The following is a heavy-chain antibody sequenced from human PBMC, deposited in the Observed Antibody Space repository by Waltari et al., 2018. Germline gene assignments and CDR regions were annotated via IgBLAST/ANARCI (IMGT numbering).Heavy chain of an antibody. J-gene: IGHJ4*02. Sequence: QVQLVQSGPEVKKPGASVKVSCKASGYTFTGYYMHWVRQAPGQGLEWMGRINPSSGGTNYAHKFQGRVTMTRDTTISTAYMELSRPRADDTAVYYCAREEKTVTLDYWGQGTLVTVSS. D-gene: IGHD4-17*01. CDR2: INPSSGGT. V-gene: IGHV1-2*06. CDR1: GYTFTGYY. CDR3: AREEKTVTLDY.